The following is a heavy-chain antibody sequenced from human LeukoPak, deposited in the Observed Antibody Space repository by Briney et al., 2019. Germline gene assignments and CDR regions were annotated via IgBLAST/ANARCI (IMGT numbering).Heavy chain of an antibody. D-gene: IGHD6-25*01. CDR2: IYDSGST. J-gene: IGHJ6*02. CDR3: ARADPDSGDGMDV. V-gene: IGHV4-39*07. CDR1: GGSIRSSYYY. Sequence: PSETLSLTCTVSGGSIRSSYYYWGWIRQPPGKGLEWIGSIYDSGSTYYNPSLKSRVTISVDTSKNQFSLKLSSVTAADTAVYYCARADPDSGDGMDVWGQGTTVTVS.